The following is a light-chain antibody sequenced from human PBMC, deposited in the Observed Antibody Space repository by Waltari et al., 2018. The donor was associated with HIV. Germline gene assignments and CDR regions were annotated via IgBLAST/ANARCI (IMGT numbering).Light chain of an antibody. V-gene: IGKV1-39*01. CDR3: QQSYSDPIT. CDR1: QTIGRS. Sequence: DINMTQSPSSLSASVGDRVTITCRASQTIGRSLNWYQQKPGKAPQLLIYNLSTLQTGVPSRFSGDASGTDITLTISSLHLEDFATYFCQQSYSDPITFGQGTRLEIK. CDR2: NLS. J-gene: IGKJ5*01.